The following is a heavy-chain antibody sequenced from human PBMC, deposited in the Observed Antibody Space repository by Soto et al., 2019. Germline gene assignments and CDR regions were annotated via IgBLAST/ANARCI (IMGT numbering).Heavy chain of an antibody. J-gene: IGHJ4*02. CDR2: IIPILGIA. V-gene: IGHV1-69*02. CDR1: GGTFSSYT. CDR3: ARYSATPFDY. D-gene: IGHD2-15*01. Sequence: QVQLVQSGAEVKKPGSSVKVSCKASGGTFSSYTISWVRQAPGQGLEWMGRIIPILGIAKYAQKFQGRVTSTADKSTSTAYMELSSLRSEDTAVYYCARYSATPFDYWCQGTLVTVSS.